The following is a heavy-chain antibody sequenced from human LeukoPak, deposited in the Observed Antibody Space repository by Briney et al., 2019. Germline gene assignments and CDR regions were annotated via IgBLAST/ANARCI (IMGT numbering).Heavy chain of an antibody. V-gene: IGHV3-30*18. D-gene: IGHD3-10*01. J-gene: IGHJ4*02. Sequence: GGSLRLSCAASGFTFSSYGMHWVRQAPGKGLEWVAVISYDGSNKYYADSVKGRFTISRDNSKNTLYLQMNSLRAEDTAVYYCAKARAGWGVRRGLDYWGQGTLVTVSS. CDR1: GFTFSSYG. CDR2: ISYDGSNK. CDR3: AKARAGWGVRRGLDY.